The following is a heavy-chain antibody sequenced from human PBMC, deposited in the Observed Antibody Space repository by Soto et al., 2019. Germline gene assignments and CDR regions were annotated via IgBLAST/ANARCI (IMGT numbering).Heavy chain of an antibody. CDR2: IYRTGST. V-gene: IGHV4-4*02. CDR1: GGSFTSNNW. CDR3: ASRDPGTSVDY. D-gene: IGHD1-7*01. J-gene: IGHJ4*02. Sequence: SETLSLTCAVSGGSFTSNNWWTWVRQPPGQGQEWIGDIYRTGSTNYNPSLKSRVTISLDKSENQFSLKVTSLTAAYTAVYYCASRDPGTSVDYWGQGTLVTVSS.